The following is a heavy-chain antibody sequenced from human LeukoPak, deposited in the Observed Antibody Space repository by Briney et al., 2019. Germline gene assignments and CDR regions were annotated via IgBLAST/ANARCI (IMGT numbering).Heavy chain of an antibody. J-gene: IGHJ4*02. CDR3: ARDRYCTTTRCSDY. D-gene: IGHD2-2*01. CDR2: IYSGGST. Sequence: GGSLRLSCAASGFTFSSYAMSWVRQAPGKGLEWVSVIYSGGSTYYPDSVKGRFTISRDNSKNTLYLQMNSLRAEDTAVYYCARDRYCTTTRCSDYWGQGTLVTVSS. CDR1: GFTFSSYA. V-gene: IGHV3-66*01.